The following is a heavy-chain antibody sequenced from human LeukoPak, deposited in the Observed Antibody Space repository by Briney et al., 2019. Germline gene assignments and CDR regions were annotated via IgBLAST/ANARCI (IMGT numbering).Heavy chain of an antibody. CDR3: VRESIGFDY. CDR2: ISSSSRTR. Sequence: GGSLRLSCAASGFNFSTYNVNWVRQAPGKGLDWVSYISSSSRTRCYADSVKGRFTISRDNAKDSLYLQMNSLRAEDTAVYYCVRESIGFDYWGQGTLVTVSS. V-gene: IGHV3-48*04. CDR1: GFNFSTYN. J-gene: IGHJ4*02. D-gene: IGHD2-15*01.